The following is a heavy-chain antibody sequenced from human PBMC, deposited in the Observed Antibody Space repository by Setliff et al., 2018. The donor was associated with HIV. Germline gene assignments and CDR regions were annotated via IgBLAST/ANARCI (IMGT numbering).Heavy chain of an antibody. J-gene: IGHJ5*02. CDR2: ISTYSDET. V-gene: IGHV1-18*01. D-gene: IGHD3-3*02. CDR1: GYTFTTYG. Sequence: GASVKVSCKPSGYTFTTYGLSWVRQAPGQGLEWMGWISTYSDETSSSQNLQGRLTMTTDTSTGTAYMELRSLRSDDTAVYYCARGTAPRPASVLEFLEWLFPNWFDPWGQGTLVTVSS. CDR3: ARGTAPRPASVLEFLEWLFPNWFDP.